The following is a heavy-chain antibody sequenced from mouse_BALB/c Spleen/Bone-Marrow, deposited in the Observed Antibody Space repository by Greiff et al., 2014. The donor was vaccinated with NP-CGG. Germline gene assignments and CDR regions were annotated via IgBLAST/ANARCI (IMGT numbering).Heavy chain of an antibody. CDR2: IDPYYGDT. J-gene: IGHJ1*01. CDR1: GYSFSGYN. CDR3: ARKAYYTSWWYFDV. V-gene: IGHV1-39*01. D-gene: IGHD2-12*01. Sequence: EVHLVESGPELEKPGASVKISCKASGYSFSGYNLNWVKQSNGQSLEWIGNIDPYYGDTTYNQKFKGKATLTVDRSSSTAYMQLKSLTSEDSAVYYCARKAYYTSWWYFDVWGAGTTVTVSS.